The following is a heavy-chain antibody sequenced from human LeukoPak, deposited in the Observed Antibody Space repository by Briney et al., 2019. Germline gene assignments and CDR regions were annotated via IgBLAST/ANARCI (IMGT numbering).Heavy chain of an antibody. Sequence: SETLSLTCAVYGGSFSGDFWSWIRQSPGKGLEWIGEINHGGSTTYNPSLKSRVTISLDTSMNQFSLRLSSVTAADTAVYYCARDGGPYYYDSSGYPYFDYWGQGTLVTVSS. CDR2: INHGGST. V-gene: IGHV4-34*01. D-gene: IGHD3-22*01. J-gene: IGHJ4*02. CDR1: GGSFSGDF. CDR3: ARDGGPYYYDSSGYPYFDY.